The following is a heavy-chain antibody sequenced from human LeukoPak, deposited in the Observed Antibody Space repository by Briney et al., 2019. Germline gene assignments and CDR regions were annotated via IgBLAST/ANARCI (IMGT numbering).Heavy chain of an antibody. V-gene: IGHV4-34*01. CDR3: ARCVLENFLDY. CDR1: GGSFSGYY. D-gene: IGHD1-1*01. J-gene: IGHJ4*02. CDR2: INHSGST. Sequence: SETLSLTCAVYGGSFSGYYWSWIRQPPGKGLEWIGEINHSGSTNYNPSLKSRVTISVDTSKNQFSLKLSSVTAADTAVYYCARCVLENFLDYWGQGTLVTVSS.